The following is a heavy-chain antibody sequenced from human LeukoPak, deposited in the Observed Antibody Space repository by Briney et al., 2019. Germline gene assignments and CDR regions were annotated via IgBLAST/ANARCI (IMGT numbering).Heavy chain of an antibody. Sequence: SETLSLTCTVSGYSISSGYCWGWIRQPPGKGLEWIGSIYHSGSTYYNPSLKSRVTISVDTSKNQFSLKLSSVTAADTAVYYCARVVAVAEGELRWGQGTLVTVSS. J-gene: IGHJ4*02. CDR2: IYHSGST. D-gene: IGHD6-19*01. CDR1: GYSISSGYC. V-gene: IGHV4-38-2*02. CDR3: ARVVAVAEGELR.